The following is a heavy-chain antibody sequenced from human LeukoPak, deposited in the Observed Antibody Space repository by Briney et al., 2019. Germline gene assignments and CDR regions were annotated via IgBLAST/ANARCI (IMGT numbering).Heavy chain of an antibody. CDR2: IYYSGST. D-gene: IGHD2-2*01. J-gene: IGHJ2*01. CDR3: ARDAIPSSDWYFDL. V-gene: IGHV4-59*01. CDR1: GFTFGDFA. Sequence: GSLRLSCTASGFTFGDFAMSWIRQPPGKGLEWIGYIYYSGSTNYNPSLKSRVTISVDTSKNQFSLRLSSVTAADTAVYYCARDAIPSSDWYFDLWGRGTLVTVSS.